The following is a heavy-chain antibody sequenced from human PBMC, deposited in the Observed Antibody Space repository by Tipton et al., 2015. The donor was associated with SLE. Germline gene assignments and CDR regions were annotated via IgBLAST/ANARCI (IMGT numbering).Heavy chain of an antibody. Sequence: TLSLTCSVSGGSITSHYWSWIRQPPGKGLEWIGYIYYTGSTTYNPSLKSRVTISVDTSKNQFSLKLSSVTAADTAVYYCARGNYYYDSSGYYYIYWGQGTLVTVSS. V-gene: IGHV4-59*11. CDR3: ARGNYYYDSSGYYYIY. CDR1: GGSITSHY. D-gene: IGHD3-22*01. J-gene: IGHJ4*02. CDR2: IYYTGST.